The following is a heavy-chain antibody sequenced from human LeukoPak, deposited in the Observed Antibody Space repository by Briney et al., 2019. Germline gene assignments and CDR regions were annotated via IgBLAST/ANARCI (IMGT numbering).Heavy chain of an antibody. CDR3: ARKGTNWDFDY. V-gene: IGHV3-11*04. CDR1: GFTFSDYY. CDR2: ISSSGSTI. D-gene: IGHD7-27*01. J-gene: IGHJ4*02. Sequence: GGSLRLSCAASGFTFSDYYMSWIRQAPGKGLEWVSYISSSGSTIYYADSVKGRFTMSRDNAKKSLYLQMNSLRAEDTAVYYCARKGTNWDFDYWGQGTLVTVSS.